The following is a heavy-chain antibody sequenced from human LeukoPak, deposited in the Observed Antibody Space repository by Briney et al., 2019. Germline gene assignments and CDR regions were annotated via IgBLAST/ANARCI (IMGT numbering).Heavy chain of an antibody. CDR2: IYTSGST. D-gene: IGHD2-21*01. Sequence: SETLSLTCTVSGGSISSYYWSWIRQPAGKGLEWIGRIYTSGSTNYNPSLKSRVTMSVDTSKNQFSLKLSSVTAADTAVYYCARDRPLAYCGGVCVHYYYYYMDVWGKGTTVTVSS. CDR3: ARDRPLAYCGGVCVHYYYYYMDV. V-gene: IGHV4-4*07. CDR1: GGSISSYY. J-gene: IGHJ6*03.